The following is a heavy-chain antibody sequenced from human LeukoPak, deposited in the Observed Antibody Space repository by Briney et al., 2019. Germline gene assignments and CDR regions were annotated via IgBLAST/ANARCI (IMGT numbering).Heavy chain of an antibody. CDR2: ISGSSGTR. CDR3: ARAPYTSGWYRGDNDY. J-gene: IGHJ4*02. Sequence: PGGSLRLSCAASGFTFSSYSMNWVRQAPGKGLEWVSYISGSSGTRYYADSVKGRFTISRDNAKHSLYLQMNSLRAEDTAVYYCARAPYTSGWYRGDNDYWGQGTLVTVSS. V-gene: IGHV3-48*01. CDR1: GFTFSSYS. D-gene: IGHD6-19*01.